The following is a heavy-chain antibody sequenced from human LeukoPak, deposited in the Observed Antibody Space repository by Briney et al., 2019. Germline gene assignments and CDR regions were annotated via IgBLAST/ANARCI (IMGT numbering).Heavy chain of an antibody. V-gene: IGHV3-7*01. J-gene: IGHJ5*02. CDR3: VKEIYGSGSS. CDR1: GFTFRNYW. Sequence: GGSLRLSCAASGFTFRNYWMTWVRQAPGKGLEWVASIKQDGSEKYYVDSVRGRFTISRDNAKDSLYLQMNNLRAEDTAVYYCVKEIYGSGSSWGQGNLVTVSP. D-gene: IGHD3-10*01. CDR2: IKQDGSEK.